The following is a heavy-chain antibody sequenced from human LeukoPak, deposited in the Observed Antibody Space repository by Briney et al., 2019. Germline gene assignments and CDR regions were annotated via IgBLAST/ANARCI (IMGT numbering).Heavy chain of an antibody. D-gene: IGHD3-3*01. CDR3: ARGDTPKNIGAGFWSGYSKPSREDYYYYMDV. Sequence: SETLSLTCTVSGYSISSGYYWSWIRQPPGKGLEWIGYIYYSGSTNYNPSLKSRVTISVDTSKNQFSLKLSSVTAADTAVYYCARGDTPKNIGAGFWSGYSKPSREDYYYYMDVWGKGTTVTVSS. J-gene: IGHJ6*03. CDR2: IYYSGST. V-gene: IGHV4-61*01. CDR1: GYSISSGYY.